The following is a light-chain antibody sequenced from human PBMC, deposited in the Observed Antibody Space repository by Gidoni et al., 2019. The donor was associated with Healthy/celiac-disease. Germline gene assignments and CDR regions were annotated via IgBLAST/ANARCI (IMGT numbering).Light chain of an antibody. CDR3: QQRSNWPIT. J-gene: IGKJ5*01. V-gene: IGKV3-11*01. Sequence: EIVLTQSPATLSLSPGERATPSCRASQSVSSYLAWCQQKPGQAPRLLLYDASNRATGIPARFSGSGSGTDFTLTISSLEPEDFAVYYCQQRSNWPITFGQGTRLEIK. CDR2: DAS. CDR1: QSVSSY.